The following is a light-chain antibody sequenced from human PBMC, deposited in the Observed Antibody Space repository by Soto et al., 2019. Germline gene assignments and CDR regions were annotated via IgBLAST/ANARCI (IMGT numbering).Light chain of an antibody. Sequence: DTQMTQSLSSLSASVGDRVTITXXASQSISSWLAWYQQKPGKAPKLLIYDASSLESGVPARFSGGGSGTEFTLTISSLQPDDFSTFYCQQYNNYPWTFGQGTKVDIK. CDR2: DAS. CDR1: QSISSW. J-gene: IGKJ1*01. CDR3: QQYNNYPWT. V-gene: IGKV1-5*01.